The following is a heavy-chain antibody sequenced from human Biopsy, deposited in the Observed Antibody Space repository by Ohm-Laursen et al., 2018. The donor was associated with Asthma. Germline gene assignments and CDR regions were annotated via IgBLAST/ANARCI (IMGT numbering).Heavy chain of an antibody. V-gene: IGHV3-30*18. CDR1: GFTFSNYG. J-gene: IGHJ4*02. CDR2: ISFDGSNK. Sequence: SLRLSCAASGFTFSNYGMHWVRQAPGKGLDWVAVISFDGSNKNYTDSVKGRFTISRDNSRNTLHLQMNSQRAEDTAVYFCAKDVFPGWELRRGSDYWGQGTLFTVSS. CDR3: AKDVFPGWELRRGSDY. D-gene: IGHD1-26*01.